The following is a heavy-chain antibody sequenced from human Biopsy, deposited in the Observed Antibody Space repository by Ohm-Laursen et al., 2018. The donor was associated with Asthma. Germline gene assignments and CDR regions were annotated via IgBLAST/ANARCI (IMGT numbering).Heavy chain of an antibody. CDR1: GGSISVSSW. CDR2: IYHLGNA. J-gene: IGHJ4*02. D-gene: IGHD3-22*01. Sequence: SETLSLTCDVSGGSISVSSWWSWVRQPPGRGLEWIGQIYHLGNANYNPSLKSRVTMSVDKSKNQFSLKLTSVTAADTAVYFCARRWRSYDSSNYYLDQWGQGTLVTVSS. CDR3: ARRWRSYDSSNYYLDQ. V-gene: IGHV4-4*02.